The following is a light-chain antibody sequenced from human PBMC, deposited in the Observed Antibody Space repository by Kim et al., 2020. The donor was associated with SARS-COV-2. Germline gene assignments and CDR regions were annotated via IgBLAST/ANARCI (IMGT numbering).Light chain of an antibody. CDR1: QSVSSN. CDR3: QQYNYWPPYT. CDR2: GAS. V-gene: IGKV3-15*01. Sequence: VSPGERATLSCRASQSVSSNLAWYQQKPGQAPRLLIYGASTRDTGISARFSGSGSGTEFTLTISSLQSEDFAVYYCQQYNYWPPYTFGQGTKLEI. J-gene: IGKJ2*01.